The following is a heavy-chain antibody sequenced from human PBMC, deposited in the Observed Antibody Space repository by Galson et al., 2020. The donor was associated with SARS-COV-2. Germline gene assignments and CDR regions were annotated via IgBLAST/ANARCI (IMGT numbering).Heavy chain of an antibody. CDR1: GFTFNSYA. CDR3: AKVGAMATVTTSGVNWFDP. D-gene: IGHD4-17*01. J-gene: IGHJ5*02. V-gene: IGHV3-23*01. Sequence: GESLKISCVASGFTFNSYAMTWVRQAPGKGLEWVSTISGSGSSTHYADSVKGRCIISRDNSKSTLYLQMNSLRAEDTALYYCAKVGAMATVTTSGVNWFDPWGQGTLVTVSS. CDR2: ISGSGSST.